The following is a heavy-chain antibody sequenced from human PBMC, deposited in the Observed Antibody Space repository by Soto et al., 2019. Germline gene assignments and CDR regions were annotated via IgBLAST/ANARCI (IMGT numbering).Heavy chain of an antibody. CDR2: VSDNGGSRGGT. V-gene: IGHV3-23*01. D-gene: IGHD2-21*01. CDR1: GFMFNNSA. CDR3: ARAKAVVIAALDI. J-gene: IGHJ3*02. Sequence: GGSLRLSCKASGFMFNNSAMTWVRQSPGQGLQWVASVSDNGGSRGGTYYADSVKGRFTISRDNSKNTLYLQLDSLTGADTAVYYCARAKAVVIAALDIWGQGTMVTVSS.